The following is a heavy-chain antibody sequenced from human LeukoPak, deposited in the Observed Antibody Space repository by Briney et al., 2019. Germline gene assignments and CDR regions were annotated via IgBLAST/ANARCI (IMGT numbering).Heavy chain of an antibody. J-gene: IGHJ4*02. V-gene: IGHV3-23*01. CDR3: AKDLARGIAVAGYFDY. CDR1: GFTFSSYA. CDR2: ISGSGGST. D-gene: IGHD6-19*01. Sequence: GGSLRLSCAASGFTFSSYAMSWVRQAPGKGLEWVSAISGSGGSTYYADSVKGRFTISRDNSKNTLYLQMNSLRAEDTAVYYCAKDLARGIAVAGYFDYWGQGTLVTASS.